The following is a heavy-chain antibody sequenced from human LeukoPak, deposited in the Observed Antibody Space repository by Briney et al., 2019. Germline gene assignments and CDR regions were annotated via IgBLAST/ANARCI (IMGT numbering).Heavy chain of an antibody. CDR3: ARERTTVTMPNLRPQYYFDY. D-gene: IGHD4-17*01. CDR1: GYTFTGYY. Sequence: VASVKVSCKASGYTFTGYYMHWVRQAPGQGLEWMGWINPNGGGTNYAQKFQGRVTMTRDTSISTAYMELSRLRSDDTAVYYCARERTTVTMPNLRPQYYFDYWGQGTLVTVSS. J-gene: IGHJ4*02. V-gene: IGHV1-2*02. CDR2: INPNGGGT.